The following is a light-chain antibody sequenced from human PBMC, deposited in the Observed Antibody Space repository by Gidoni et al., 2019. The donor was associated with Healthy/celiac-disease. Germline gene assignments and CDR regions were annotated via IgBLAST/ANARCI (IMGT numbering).Light chain of an antibody. Sequence: DIQMTQSPSTLSASVGDRVTITCRASQSISSWLAWYQQKPGKAPKLLIYKASSLESGVPSRFSGSGSGTEFTLTISSLQPDDFATYYCQQYNSYCWTFXQXTKVEIK. V-gene: IGKV1-5*03. J-gene: IGKJ1*01. CDR2: KAS. CDR1: QSISSW. CDR3: QQYNSYCWT.